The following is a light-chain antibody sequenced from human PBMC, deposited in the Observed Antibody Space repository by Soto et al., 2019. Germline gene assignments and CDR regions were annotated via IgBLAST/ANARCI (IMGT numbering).Light chain of an antibody. CDR2: GAS. Sequence: EIVMTQSPATLSVSPGERATLSCRASQSVSSNLAWYQQQPGQAPRLLIYGASNRATGIPARFSGSGSGTEFTLTISSLHSEDFAVYYCQQYNNWPPWIAFGQGTRLEIK. V-gene: IGKV3-15*01. CDR1: QSVSSN. J-gene: IGKJ5*01. CDR3: QQYNNWPPWIA.